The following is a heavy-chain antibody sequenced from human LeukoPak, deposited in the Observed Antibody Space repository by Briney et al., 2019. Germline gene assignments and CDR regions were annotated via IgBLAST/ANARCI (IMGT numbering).Heavy chain of an antibody. CDR1: GFTFSSYA. Sequence: DPGGSLRLSCAASGFTFSSYAMSWVRQAPGKGLGWVSAISGSGGSTYYADSVKGRFTISRDNSKNTLYLQMNSLRAEDTAVYYCAKDLTSSVVVIAYYFDYWGQGTLVTVSS. CDR2: ISGSGGST. J-gene: IGHJ4*02. CDR3: AKDLTSSVVVIAYYFDY. V-gene: IGHV3-23*01. D-gene: IGHD3-22*01.